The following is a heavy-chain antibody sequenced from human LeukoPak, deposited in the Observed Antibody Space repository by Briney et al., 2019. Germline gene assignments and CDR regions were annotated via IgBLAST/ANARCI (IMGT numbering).Heavy chain of an antibody. CDR3: ARDGLRFLEWLLQYNWFDP. D-gene: IGHD3-3*01. J-gene: IGHJ5*02. V-gene: IGHV1-3*01. CDR2: INAGNGNT. CDR1: GYTFTSYA. Sequence: ASVKVSCKASGYTFTSYAMHWVRQAPGQRLEWMGWINAGNGNTEYSQKFQGRVTITRDTSASTAYMELSSLRSEDTAVYYCARDGLRFLEWLLQYNWFDPWGQGTLVTVSS.